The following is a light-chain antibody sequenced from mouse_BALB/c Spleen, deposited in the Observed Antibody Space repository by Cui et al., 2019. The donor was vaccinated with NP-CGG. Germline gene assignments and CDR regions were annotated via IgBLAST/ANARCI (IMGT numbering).Light chain of an antibody. J-gene: IGLJ1*01. CDR2: GTN. V-gene: IGLV1*01. Sequence: AVVIPESAPTTSPGETVTLTCRSSTGAVTTSNYANWVQEKPDHFFTGLIGGTNNRTPGVPARFSGSLIGDKAALTITGAQTEDEAIYFCALWYSNHWVFGGGTKLTVL. CDR1: TGAVTTSNY. CDR3: ALWYSNHWV.